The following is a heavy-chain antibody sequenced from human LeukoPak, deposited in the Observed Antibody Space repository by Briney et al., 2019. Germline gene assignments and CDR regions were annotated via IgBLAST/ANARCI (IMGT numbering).Heavy chain of an antibody. D-gene: IGHD3-22*01. CDR1: GYPFIGNY. Sequence: ASVKVSCKASGYPFIGNYIHWVRQAPGQGLEWMGWINPNSGGTQYSQKFQGRVTLTRDTSITTGYMELSGLTSDDTAVYYCASLSYYDLSGYFYWGQGTLITVSS. CDR3: ASLSYYDLSGYFY. V-gene: IGHV1-2*02. CDR2: INPNSGGT. J-gene: IGHJ4*02.